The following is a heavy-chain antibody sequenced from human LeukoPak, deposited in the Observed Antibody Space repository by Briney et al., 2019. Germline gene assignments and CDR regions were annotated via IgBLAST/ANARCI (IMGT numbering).Heavy chain of an antibody. CDR3: ARSTSAGGYSYGYYFDY. Sequence: GGSLRLSCAASGFTFSDYYMSWIRPAPGKGLEWVSYISSSSSYTNYADSVKGRFTISRDNAKNSLYLQMNSLRAEETAVYYCARSTSAGGYSYGYYFDYWGQGTLVTVSS. D-gene: IGHD5-18*01. J-gene: IGHJ4*02. CDR1: GFTFSDYY. V-gene: IGHV3-11*06. CDR2: ISSSSSYT.